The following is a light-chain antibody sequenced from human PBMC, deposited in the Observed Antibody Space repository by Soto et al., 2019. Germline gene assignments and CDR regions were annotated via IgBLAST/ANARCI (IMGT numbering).Light chain of an antibody. J-gene: IGKJ1*01. CDR3: QQYGSSRWT. CDR1: QSVSSSY. CDR2: GAS. Sequence: EIVLTQSPGTLSLSPGERATLSCRASQSVSSSYLAWYQQKPGQAPRLLIYGASSRATGIPDTFSGSGSGTDFPLTSSRLQPDDFAEYYCQQYGSSRWTFGQGTKVEIK. V-gene: IGKV3-20*01.